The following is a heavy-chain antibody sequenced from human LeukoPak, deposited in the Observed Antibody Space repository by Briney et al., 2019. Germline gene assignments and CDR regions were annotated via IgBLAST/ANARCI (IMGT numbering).Heavy chain of an antibody. CDR1: GGSISSGGYY. J-gene: IGHJ4*02. V-gene: IGHV4-31*03. CDR2: IYYSGNT. Sequence: PSQTLSLTCTVSGGSISSGGYYWNWIRQHPGKGLEWIGYIYYSGNTYYNPSLKSRVTISVDTSKNQFSLNLSSVTAADTAVYYCARDHRAYDSSGYYYYWGQGTLVTVSS. CDR3: ARDHRAYDSSGYYYY. D-gene: IGHD3-22*01.